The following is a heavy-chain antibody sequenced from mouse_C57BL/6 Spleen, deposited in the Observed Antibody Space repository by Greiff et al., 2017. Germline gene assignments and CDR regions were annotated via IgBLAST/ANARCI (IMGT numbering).Heavy chain of an antibody. V-gene: IGHV1-82*01. J-gene: IGHJ2*01. CDR2: IYPGDGDT. Sequence: VQLKESGPELVKPGASVKISCKASGYAFSSSWMNWVKQRPGKGLEWIGRIYPGDGDTNYNGKFKGKATLTADKSSSTAYMQLSSLTSEDSAVYFCARYYGSSSYFDYWGQGTTLTVSS. CDR1: GYAFSSSW. D-gene: IGHD1-1*01. CDR3: ARYYGSSSYFDY.